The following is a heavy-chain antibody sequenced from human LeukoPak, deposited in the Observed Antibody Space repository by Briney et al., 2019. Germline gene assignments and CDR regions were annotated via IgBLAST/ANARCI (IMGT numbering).Heavy chain of an antibody. J-gene: IGHJ4*02. CDR3: ARVGRYDSWDY. CDR1: GFTFSNYN. CDR2: VSSTGRTK. Sequence: GGSLRLSCAASGFTFSNYNMNWVRQAPGKGLEWISHVSSTGRTKYHADSVKGRITISRDNAENSLYLQMSSLRAEDTAVYYCARVGRYDSWDYWGQGTLVTVSS. D-gene: IGHD3-16*01. V-gene: IGHV3-48*04.